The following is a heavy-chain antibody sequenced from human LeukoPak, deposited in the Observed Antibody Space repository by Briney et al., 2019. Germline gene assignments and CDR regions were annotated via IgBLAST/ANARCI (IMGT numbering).Heavy chain of an antibody. Sequence: ASVTVSCKASGYPFTGYYMHWVRQAPGQGLEWMGWINANSGGTNYAQKFQGRVAMTRDTSISTAYMVLSRLRSDDTAVYYCARVRRREDAFDIWGQGTMVTVSS. CDR1: GYPFTGYY. CDR2: INANSGGT. V-gene: IGHV1-2*02. D-gene: IGHD1-26*01. J-gene: IGHJ3*02. CDR3: ARVRRREDAFDI.